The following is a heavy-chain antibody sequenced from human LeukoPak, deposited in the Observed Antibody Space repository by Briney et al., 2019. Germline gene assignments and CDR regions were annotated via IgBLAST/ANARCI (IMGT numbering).Heavy chain of an antibody. D-gene: IGHD2-8*02. J-gene: IGHJ4*02. CDR2: ISGSGGST. CDR1: GFTFSSYA. Sequence: PGGSLRLSCAASGFTFSSYAMSWVRQAPGKGLEWVSAISGSGGSTYYADSVKGRFTISRDNSKNTLYLQMNSLRAEDTAVYYCAKSALYWHRHNQSKYRNQYYFDYWGQGTLVTVSS. V-gene: IGHV3-23*01. CDR3: AKSALYWHRHNQSKYRNQYYFDY.